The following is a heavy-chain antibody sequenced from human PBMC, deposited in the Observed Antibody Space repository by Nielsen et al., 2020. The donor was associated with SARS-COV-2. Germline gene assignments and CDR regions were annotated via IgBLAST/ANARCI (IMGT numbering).Heavy chain of an antibody. J-gene: IGHJ4*02. D-gene: IGHD3/OR15-3a*01. CDR1: GFTFSDYY. V-gene: IGHV3-11*01. CDR2: ISSSGSTI. Sequence: GGSLRLSCAASGFTFSDYYMSWIRQAPGKGLEWVSYISSSGSTIYYADSVKGRFTISRDNARNSLYLQMDSLRPEDTALYFCTKEGDFWTGYDYWGQGSLVTVSS. CDR3: TKEGDFWTGYDY.